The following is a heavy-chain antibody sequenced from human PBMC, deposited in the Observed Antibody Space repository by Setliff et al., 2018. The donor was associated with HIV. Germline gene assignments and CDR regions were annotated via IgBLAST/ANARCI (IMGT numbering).Heavy chain of an antibody. V-gene: IGHV4-39*01. J-gene: IGHJ5*02. D-gene: IGHD3-22*01. CDR3: ARQTYYYDNSGHNWFDP. Sequence: SETLSLTCSVSGGSISSRSYFWGWIRQPPGKGLEWIGSIYYSGDIYYNPSLKSRVTISVDTSKNQFSLKLSSVTAADTAVYFCARQTYYYDNSGHNWFDPWGQGTLVTVSS. CDR2: IYYSGDI. CDR1: GGSISSRSYF.